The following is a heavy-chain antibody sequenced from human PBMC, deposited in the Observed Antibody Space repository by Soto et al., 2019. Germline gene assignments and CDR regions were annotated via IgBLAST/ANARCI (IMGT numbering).Heavy chain of an antibody. CDR1: GGSFSGYY. V-gene: IGHV4-34*01. Sequence: SETLSLTCAVYGGSFSGYYWSWIRQPPGKGLEWIGEINHSGSTNYNPSLKSRVTISVDTSKNQFSLKLSSVTAADTAVYYCASLETFDYWGQGTLVTVSS. J-gene: IGHJ4*02. CDR3: ASLETFDY. CDR2: INHSGST.